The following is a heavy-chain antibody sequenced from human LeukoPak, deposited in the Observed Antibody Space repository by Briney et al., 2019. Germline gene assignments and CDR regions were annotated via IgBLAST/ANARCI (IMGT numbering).Heavy chain of an antibody. CDR1: GFSFSTYA. CDR3: ARLYY. CDR2: ISSGGGTI. Sequence: GRSLRLSCAASGFSFSTYAMHWVRQAPGKGLEWVSYISSGGGTIYYADSVKGRFTTSRDNARNSLYLQMNSLRAEDTAVYYCARLYYWGQGALVTVSS. V-gene: IGHV3-48*03. J-gene: IGHJ4*02.